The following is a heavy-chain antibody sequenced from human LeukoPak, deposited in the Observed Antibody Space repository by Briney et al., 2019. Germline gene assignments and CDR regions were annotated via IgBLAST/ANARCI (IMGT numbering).Heavy chain of an antibody. D-gene: IGHD3-10*01. CDR3: VRVVGFITMVRGVPNNWFDP. CDR1: GGSISSSSYY. V-gene: IGHV4-39*07. Sequence: SETLSLTCTVSGGSISSSSYYWGWIRQPPGKGLEWIGSIYYSGSTYYNPSLKSRVTISVDTSKNQFSLKLSSVTAADTDVYYCVRVVGFITMVRGVPNNWFDPWGQGTLVTVSS. CDR2: IYYSGST. J-gene: IGHJ5*02.